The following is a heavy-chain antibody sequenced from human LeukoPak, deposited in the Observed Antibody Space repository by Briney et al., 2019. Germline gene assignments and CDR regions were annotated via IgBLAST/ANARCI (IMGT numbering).Heavy chain of an antibody. D-gene: IGHD2-2*01. J-gene: IGHJ5*02. CDR2: INPNSGGT. CDR1: GYTFTGYY. V-gene: IGHV1-2*02. CDR3: ARDPDIIVVPASGWFDP. Sequence: ASVKVSCKASGYTFTGYYIHWVRRAPGQGLEWMGWINPNSGGTKYAQKFQGRVTMTRDTSISTAYMELSRLRSDDTAVYYCARDPDIIVVPASGWFDPWGQETLVTVSS.